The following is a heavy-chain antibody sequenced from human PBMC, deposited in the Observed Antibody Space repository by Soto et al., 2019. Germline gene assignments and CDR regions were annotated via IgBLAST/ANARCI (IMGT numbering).Heavy chain of an antibody. CDR3: ASLLGSRARYYYYYMDV. CDR2: IYYSGST. D-gene: IGHD3-16*01. V-gene: IGHV4-59*12. CDR1: GGSISSYY. Sequence: PSETLSLTCTVSGGSISSYYWSWIRQPPGKGLEWIGYIYYSGSTNYDPSLKSRVTISVDTSKNQFSLKLSSVTAADTAVYYCASLLGSRARYYYYYMDVWGKGTTVTVSS. J-gene: IGHJ6*03.